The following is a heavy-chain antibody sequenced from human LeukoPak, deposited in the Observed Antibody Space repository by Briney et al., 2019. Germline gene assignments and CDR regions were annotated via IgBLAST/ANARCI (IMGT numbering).Heavy chain of an antibody. Sequence: ASVKLSCKAFGYTFTGYWMHWVRQAPGQGPEWMGVISPSGGSTIYAQKFKGRVTLTRDMSTSTAYMELRSLRSDDTAVYYCARASGPDGEYYDFWSGYYTGSFDYWGQGTLVTVSS. CDR1: GYTFTGYW. J-gene: IGHJ4*02. D-gene: IGHD3-3*01. CDR3: ARASGPDGEYYDFWSGYYTGSFDY. CDR2: ISPSGGST. V-gene: IGHV1-46*01.